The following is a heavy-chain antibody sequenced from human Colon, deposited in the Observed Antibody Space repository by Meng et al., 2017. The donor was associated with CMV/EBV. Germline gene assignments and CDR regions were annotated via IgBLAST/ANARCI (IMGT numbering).Heavy chain of an antibody. CDR3: ARLPVSCSGGSCYWNYFDS. J-gene: IGHJ4*02. CDR2: ISDTCEYF. D-gene: IGHD2-15*01. Sequence: FRVYYMILLRQDPGKGLSCVSYISDTCEYFYYRDSVEGRFTISRDNAKNSVDLQMNSLRVEDAAVYYCARLPVSCSGGSCYWNYFDSWGQGSLVTVSS. CDR1: FRVYY. V-gene: IGHV3-11*01.